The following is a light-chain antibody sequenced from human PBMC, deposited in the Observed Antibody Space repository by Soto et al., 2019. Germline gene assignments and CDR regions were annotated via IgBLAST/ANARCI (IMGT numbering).Light chain of an antibody. CDR1: QSISST. V-gene: IGKV3-15*01. Sequence: EIVMTQSPATLSVSPGERATLSCRASQSISSTLAWYQQKPGQAPRLLIHGASNRATGIPARFSGSGSGTEFTLTISSLQSEDSAVYYCQQYSKWPPWTFGQGTKVDIK. J-gene: IGKJ1*01. CDR2: GAS. CDR3: QQYSKWPPWT.